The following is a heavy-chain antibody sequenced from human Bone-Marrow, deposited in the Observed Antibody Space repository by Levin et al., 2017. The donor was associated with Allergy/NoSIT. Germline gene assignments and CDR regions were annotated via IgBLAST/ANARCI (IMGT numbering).Heavy chain of an antibody. CDR1: GDSISSSTYY. CDR3: ARRVTGTMLDY. J-gene: IGHJ4*02. CDR2: MSYTGST. Sequence: ESLKISCTVSGDSISSSTYYWGWIRQPPGKGLEWIGSMSYTGSTYYSPSLKSRVTISIHTSMSQFSLRVSSVTAADTAVYYCARRVTGTMLDYWGQGTLVTVSS. V-gene: IGHV4-39*01. D-gene: IGHD1-7*01.